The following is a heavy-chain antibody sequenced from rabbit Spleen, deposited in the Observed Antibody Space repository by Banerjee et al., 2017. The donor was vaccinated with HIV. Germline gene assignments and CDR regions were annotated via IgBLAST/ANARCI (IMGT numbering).Heavy chain of an antibody. CDR1: GFSLTSYW. CDR2: IDPVFGIT. D-gene: IGHD2-1*01. J-gene: IGHJ4*01. CDR3: ARGSATMTLVITGYYLSL. Sequence: QLVESGGGLVQPGGSLKLSCKASGFSLTSYWMNWVRQAPGKGLEWIGYIDPVFGITIYANSVKGRFTISRDNAQNTVFLQLNSLTAADTATYFCARGSATMTLVITGYYLSLWGPGTLVTVS. V-gene: IGHV1S7*01.